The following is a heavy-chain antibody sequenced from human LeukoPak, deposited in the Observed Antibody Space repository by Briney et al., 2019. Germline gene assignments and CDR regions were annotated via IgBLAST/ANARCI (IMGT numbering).Heavy chain of an antibody. CDR2: ISGSGGST. CDR1: GFTFSSYA. J-gene: IGHJ3*02. Sequence: GASLRLSCAASGFTFSSYAMSWVRQAPGKGLEWVSAISGSGGSTYYADSVKGRFTISRDNSKNTLYLQMNSPRAEDTAVYYCAKEFGLRDIVVVPAAPRGAFDIWGQGTMVTVSS. V-gene: IGHV3-23*01. CDR3: AKEFGLRDIVVVPAAPRGAFDI. D-gene: IGHD2-2*01.